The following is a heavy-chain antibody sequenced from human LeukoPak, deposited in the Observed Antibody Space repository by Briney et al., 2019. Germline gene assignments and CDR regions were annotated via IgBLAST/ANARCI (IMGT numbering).Heavy chain of an antibody. CDR3: GRGRGNGRPENYFDY. J-gene: IGHJ4*02. CDR2: MNPNSANT. V-gene: IGHV1-8*01. CDR1: GYTFTSYD. D-gene: IGHD2-8*01. Sequence: ASVKVSCKASGYTFTSYDINWVRQAPGQGLEWMGWMNPNSANTGYAQKFQGRVTMTRNTSISTAYMELSSLRSEDTAVYYCGRGRGNGRPENYFDYWGQGTLVTVSS.